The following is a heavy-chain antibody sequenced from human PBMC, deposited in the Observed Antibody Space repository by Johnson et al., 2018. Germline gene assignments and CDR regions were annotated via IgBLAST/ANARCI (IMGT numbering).Heavy chain of an antibody. CDR1: GFTLSSNG. Sequence: QVQLVQSGGGVVQPGRSLRLSCAASGFTLSSNGMHWVRQAPGKGLEWVAVIWYDGSNKYYADSVKGRFTISRDNSKNMLYLQMKSLRVEDTAVYYCVRASISSPYDCGMDVWGQGTTVTVSS. J-gene: IGHJ6*02. V-gene: IGHV3-33*01. CDR2: IWYDGSNK. CDR3: VRASISSPYDCGMDV. D-gene: IGHD6-6*01.